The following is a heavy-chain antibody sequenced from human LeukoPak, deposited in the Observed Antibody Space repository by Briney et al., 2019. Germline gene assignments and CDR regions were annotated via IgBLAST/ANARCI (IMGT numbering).Heavy chain of an antibody. V-gene: IGHV4-39*01. CDR1: GDSMGRYY. CDR3: AGPQGGNPLPNTFDI. CDR2: IYYSGST. Sequence: SETLSLTCTVSGDSMGRYYWGWIRQPPGKGLEWIGSIYYSGSTYYNPSLKSRVTISVDTSKNQFSLKLSSVTAADTAVYYCAGPQGGNPLPNTFDIWGQGTMVTVSS. D-gene: IGHD4-23*01. J-gene: IGHJ3*02.